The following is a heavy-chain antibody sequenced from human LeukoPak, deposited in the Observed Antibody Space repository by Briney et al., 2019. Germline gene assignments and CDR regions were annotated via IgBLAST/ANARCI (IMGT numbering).Heavy chain of an antibody. V-gene: IGHV1-2*04. CDR2: VNPNSGGT. Sequence: ASVKVSRKASGYTFTGYYMHWVRQAPGQGLEWMGWVNPNSGGTNYAQKFQGWVTMTRDTSISTAYMELSRLRSDDTAVYYCARASTPSYSSSHVTIWGQGTMVTVSS. J-gene: IGHJ3*02. CDR3: ARASTPSYSSSHVTI. D-gene: IGHD6-13*01. CDR1: GYTFTGYY.